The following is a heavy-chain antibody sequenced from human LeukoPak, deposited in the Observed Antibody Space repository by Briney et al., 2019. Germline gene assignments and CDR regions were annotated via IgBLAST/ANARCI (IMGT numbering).Heavy chain of an antibody. V-gene: IGHV4-34*01. CDR1: GGSFSGYY. CDR3: ARADPKGPAAALYFDY. J-gene: IGHJ4*02. Sequence: PWETLSLTCAVYGGSFSGYYWSWIRQPPGKGLEWIGEINHSGSTNYNPSLKSRVNISVDTSKNQFFLKLSSVTAADTAVYYCARADPKGPAAALYFDYWGQGTLGTVSS. D-gene: IGHD6-13*01. CDR2: INHSGST.